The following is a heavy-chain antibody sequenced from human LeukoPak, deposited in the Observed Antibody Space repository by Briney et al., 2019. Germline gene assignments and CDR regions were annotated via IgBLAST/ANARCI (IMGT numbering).Heavy chain of an antibody. Sequence: PSQTLSLTCTVSGGSISSGSYYWSWIRQPPGKGLEWIGYISYSGSTNNNPSLKSRATISVDTSKNQFSLKLSSVTAADTAVYYCARGVHWFDPWGQGTLVTVSS. CDR3: ARGVHWFDP. J-gene: IGHJ5*02. D-gene: IGHD2-2*01. CDR2: ISYSGST. V-gene: IGHV4-61*01. CDR1: GGSISSGSYY.